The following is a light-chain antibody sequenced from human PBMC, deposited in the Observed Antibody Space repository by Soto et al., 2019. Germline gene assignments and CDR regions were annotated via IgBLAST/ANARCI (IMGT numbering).Light chain of an antibody. Sequence: EIVLTQSPATLSLSPGERATLSCRASQSVGGYLAWYQHKPGQAPRLLIYDASNRATGIPARFSGSGSGTDFSLTISSLEPEDFAVDYCRQRSDWPWACGHGTEVEIK. CDR1: QSVGGY. J-gene: IGKJ1*01. CDR3: RQRSDWPWA. CDR2: DAS. V-gene: IGKV3-11*01.